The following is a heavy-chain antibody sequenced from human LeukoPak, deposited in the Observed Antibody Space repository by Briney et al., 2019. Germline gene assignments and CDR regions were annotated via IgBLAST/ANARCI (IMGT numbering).Heavy chain of an antibody. CDR3: ARLSSSSWYVTWFDP. D-gene: IGHD6-13*01. V-gene: IGHV4-61*08. CDR1: GDSIRSVDYY. J-gene: IGHJ5*02. CDR2: IYYSGST. Sequence: SETLSLTCTVSGDSIRSVDYYWSWIRQPPGKGLEWIGYIYYSGSTNYNPSLKSRVTISVDTSKNQFSLKLSSVTAADTAVYYCARLSSSSWYVTWFDPWGQGTLVTVSS.